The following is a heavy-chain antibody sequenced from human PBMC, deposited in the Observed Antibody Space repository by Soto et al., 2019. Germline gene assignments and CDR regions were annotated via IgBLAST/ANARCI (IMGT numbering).Heavy chain of an antibody. CDR1: GYTFTNHG. J-gene: IGHJ4*02. Sequence: QVQLVQSGTEVKTPGASVKVSCKASGYTFTNHGFTWVRQAPGEGLEWMGWISTFNGNINYAQKYRGRVTMTTDTSTDTAYMELRSLRSDDTAVYFCVRINYGYFDYWGQGTLVIVS. CDR2: ISTFNGNI. CDR3: VRINYGYFDY. V-gene: IGHV1-18*01. D-gene: IGHD3-16*01.